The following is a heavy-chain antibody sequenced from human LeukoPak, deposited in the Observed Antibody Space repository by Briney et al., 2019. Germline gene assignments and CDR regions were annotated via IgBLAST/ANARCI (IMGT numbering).Heavy chain of an antibody. CDR3: ARDSPGYLAYDS. D-gene: IGHD1-1*01. J-gene: IGHJ4*02. CDR2: IKEDGSAT. V-gene: IGHV3-7*04. CDR1: GXTFSTYW. Sequence: GGSLRLSCAASGXTFSTYWMTWVRQAPGKGPEWVANIKEDGSATYYVDSVKGRFTISRDNAKKSLYLQMNSLRAEDTAVYYCARDSPGYLAYDSWGQGTLVTVSS.